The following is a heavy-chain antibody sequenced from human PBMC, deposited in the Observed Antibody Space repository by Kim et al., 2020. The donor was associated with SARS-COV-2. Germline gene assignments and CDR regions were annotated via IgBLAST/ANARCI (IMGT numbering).Heavy chain of an antibody. V-gene: IGHV3-23*01. CDR2: ISGSGDTT. J-gene: IGHJ4*02. CDR1: GFTFSNYG. CDR3: ANPRQPDY. D-gene: IGHD6-13*01. Sequence: GGSLRLSCAASGFTFSNYGMSWVRQAPGKGLEWVSGISGSGDTTTYADSMKGRFTVSRDNSKNTLYLQMSSLRAEDTAIYYCANPRQPDYWGQETLVTVS.